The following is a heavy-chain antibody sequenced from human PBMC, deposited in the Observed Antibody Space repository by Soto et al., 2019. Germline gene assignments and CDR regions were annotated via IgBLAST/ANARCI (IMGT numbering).Heavy chain of an antibody. J-gene: IGHJ6*04. CDR1: GFTFSSYS. CDR2: ISSSSSYI. CDR3: ASDGNAPGIQRGYGMDV. D-gene: IGHD1-26*01. V-gene: IGHV3-21*01. Sequence: GGSLRLSCAASGFTFSSYSMNWVRQAPGKGLEWVSSISSSSSYIYYADSVKGRFTTSRDNAKNSLYLQMNSLRAEDTAVYYCASDGNAPGIQRGYGMDVWGKGTMGTGSS.